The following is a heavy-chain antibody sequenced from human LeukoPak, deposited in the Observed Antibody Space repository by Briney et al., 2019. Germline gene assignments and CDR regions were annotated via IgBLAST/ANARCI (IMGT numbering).Heavy chain of an antibody. CDR2: ISAYNGNT. V-gene: IGHV1-18*01. CDR3: ARAPPITIFGVVKPPLDY. Sequence: ASVKVSCKASGYTFTSYDISWVRQAPGQGHEWMGWISAYNGNTNYAQKLQGRVTMTTDTSTSTAYMELRSLRSDDTAVYYCARAPPITIFGVVKPPLDYWGQGTLVTVSS. D-gene: IGHD3-3*01. CDR1: GYTFTSYD. J-gene: IGHJ4*02.